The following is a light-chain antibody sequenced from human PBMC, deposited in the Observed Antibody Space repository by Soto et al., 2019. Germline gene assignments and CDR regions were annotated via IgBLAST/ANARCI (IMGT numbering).Light chain of an antibody. Sequence: LTQPASVSGSPGQSITISCTGTSSDVGGYNYVSWYQQHPGKAPKLMIYEVSNRPSGVSNRFSGSKSGNTASLTISGLQAEDEADYYCSSYTSSSTPFYVFGTGTKVTVL. V-gene: IGLV2-14*01. CDR3: SSYTSSSTPFYV. CDR2: EVS. J-gene: IGLJ1*01. CDR1: SSDVGGYNY.